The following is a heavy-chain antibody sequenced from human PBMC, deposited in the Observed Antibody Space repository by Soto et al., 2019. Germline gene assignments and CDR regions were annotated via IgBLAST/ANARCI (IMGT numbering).Heavy chain of an antibody. CDR3: ARLNYYGSWSEIQY. D-gene: IGHD3-10*01. V-gene: IGHV1-69*01. Sequence: QVQLVQAGAEVNKPRSSVKVSCKASGGTFSSYATSCGRQAPGQGLEWMGGIIPIFGTANYAQKFQGRVTITAEESTSTAYMEMSSLRSEDTAVYYCARLNYYGSWSEIQYWGQGTLVTVSS. CDR1: GGTFSSYA. CDR2: IIPIFGTA. J-gene: IGHJ1*01.